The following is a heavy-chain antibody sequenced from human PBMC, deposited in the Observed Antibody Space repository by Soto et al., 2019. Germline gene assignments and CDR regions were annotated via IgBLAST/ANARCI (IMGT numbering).Heavy chain of an antibody. Sequence: PGGSLRLPCEASGFALSRYWMSWVRQAPGRGLEWVANINQDGSVKHYADSVRGRFTVSRDNAKNSLFLQMNSLSAEDTAVYFCARLTEAVTTFVYWGQGTPVTVSS. CDR1: GFALSRYW. CDR2: INQDGSVK. V-gene: IGHV3-7*03. CDR3: ARLTEAVTTFVY. J-gene: IGHJ4*02. D-gene: IGHD1-1*01.